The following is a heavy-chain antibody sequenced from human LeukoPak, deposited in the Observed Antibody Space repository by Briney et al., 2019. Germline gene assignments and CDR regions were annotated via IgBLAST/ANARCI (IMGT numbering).Heavy chain of an antibody. D-gene: IGHD4-23*01. CDR2: IGTSSSII. Sequence: GGSLRLSCAASGFTFSSYSMNWVRQTPGKGLEWVSYIGTSSSIIYYADSVKGRFTISRDDAKNSLYLQMNSLRDEDTAVYYCARHDYAGNSGDYWGQGTLVTVSS. V-gene: IGHV3-48*02. CDR1: GFTFSSYS. CDR3: ARHDYAGNSGDY. J-gene: IGHJ4*02.